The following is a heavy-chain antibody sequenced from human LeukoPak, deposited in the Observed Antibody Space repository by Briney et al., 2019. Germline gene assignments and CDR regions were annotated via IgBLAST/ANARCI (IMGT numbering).Heavy chain of an antibody. D-gene: IGHD1-26*01. CDR3: AREDVGATIFDY. V-gene: IGHV4-31*03. Sequence: PSETLSLTCTVSGGSISSGGYYWSWIRQHPGKGLEWIGYIYYSGSTYYNPSLKSRVTMSVDTSKNQFSLKLSSVTAADTAVYYCAREDVGATIFDYWGQGTLVTVSS. J-gene: IGHJ4*02. CDR2: IYYSGST. CDR1: GGSISSGGYY.